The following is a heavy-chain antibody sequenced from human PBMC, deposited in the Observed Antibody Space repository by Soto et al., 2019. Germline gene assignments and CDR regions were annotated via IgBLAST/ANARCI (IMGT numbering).Heavy chain of an antibody. J-gene: IGHJ6*03. CDR2: INHSGST. CDR3: ARGSSRGCSSTSCYFSKVYYYYYMDV. Sequence: SETLSLTCAVYGGSFSGYYWSWIRQPPGKGLEWIGEINHSGSTNYNPSLKSRVTISVDTSKNQFSLKLSSVTAADTAVYYCARGSSRGCSSTSCYFSKVYYYYYMDVWGKGTTVTVSS. CDR1: GGSFSGYY. V-gene: IGHV4-34*01. D-gene: IGHD2-2*01.